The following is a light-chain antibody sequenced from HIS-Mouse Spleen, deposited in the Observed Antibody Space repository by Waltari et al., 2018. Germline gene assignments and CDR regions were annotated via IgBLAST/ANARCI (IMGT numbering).Light chain of an antibody. V-gene: IGLV2-8*01. Sequence: QSALTQPPSASGSPGQSVTISCPGTSSDVGGYNYVSWYQQHPGKAPKLMIYEVSNRPSGVPDRFSGSKSGNTASLTVSGLQAEDEADYYCSSYAGSNNSLYVFGTGTKVTVL. CDR1: SSDVGGYNY. J-gene: IGLJ1*01. CDR3: SSYAGSNNSLYV. CDR2: EVS.